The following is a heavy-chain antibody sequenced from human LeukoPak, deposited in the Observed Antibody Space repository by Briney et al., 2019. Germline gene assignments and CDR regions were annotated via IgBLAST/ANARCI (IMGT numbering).Heavy chain of an antibody. J-gene: IGHJ4*02. CDR3: ARSRPIRPTFFDY. V-gene: IGHV3-11*06. Sequence: PGGSLRLSCAASGFTFNEYYMSWIRQAPGKGLEWTSYISSSSSYTNYADSVKGRFTISRDNAKNSLYLQMNSLRAEDTAMYYCARSRPIRPTFFDYWGQGNLVTVSS. CDR1: GFTFNEYY. CDR2: ISSSSSYT. D-gene: IGHD1-1*01.